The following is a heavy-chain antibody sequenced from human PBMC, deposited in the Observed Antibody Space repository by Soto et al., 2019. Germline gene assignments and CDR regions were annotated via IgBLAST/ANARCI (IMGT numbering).Heavy chain of an antibody. D-gene: IGHD3-3*01. CDR3: ARGRAYYDFWSGSKNWFDP. V-gene: IGHV1-69*02. CDR1: GGTFSSYT. Sequence: RASVKVSCKASGGTFSSYTISWVRQAPGQGLEWMGRIIPILGIANYAQKFQGRVTITADKSTSTAYMELSSLRSEDTAVYYCARGRAYYDFWSGSKNWFDPWGQGTLVTVSS. J-gene: IGHJ5*02. CDR2: IIPILGIA.